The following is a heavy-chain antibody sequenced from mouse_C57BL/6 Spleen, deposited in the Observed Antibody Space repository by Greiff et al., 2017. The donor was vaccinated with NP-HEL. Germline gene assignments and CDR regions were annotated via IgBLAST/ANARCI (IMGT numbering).Heavy chain of an antibody. CDR1: GYTFTSYW. CDR2: IYPGSGST. CDR3: ARFQDSSGYPAWFAY. V-gene: IGHV1-55*01. Sequence: QVQLQQPGAELVKPGASVKMSCKASGYTFTSYWITWVKQRPGQGLEWIGDIYPGSGSTNYNEKFKSKATLTVDTSSSTAYMQLSSLTSEDSAVYYCARFQDSSGYPAWFAYWGQGTLVTVSA. J-gene: IGHJ3*01. D-gene: IGHD3-2*02.